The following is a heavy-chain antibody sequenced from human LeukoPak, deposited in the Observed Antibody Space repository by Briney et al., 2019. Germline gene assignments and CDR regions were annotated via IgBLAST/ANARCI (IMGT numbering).Heavy chain of an antibody. CDR3: ARDRPDYYGSGSKGAKLGFDP. V-gene: IGHV3-48*03. J-gene: IGHJ5*02. CDR1: GFTFSSYE. D-gene: IGHD3-10*01. CDR2: ISSSGSTI. Sequence: GGSLRLSCAASGFTFSSYEMNWVRQAPGKGLEWVSYISSSGSTIYYADSVKGRFTISRDNAKNSLYLQMNSLRAEDTAVYYCARDRPDYYGSGSKGAKLGFDPWGQGTLVTVSS.